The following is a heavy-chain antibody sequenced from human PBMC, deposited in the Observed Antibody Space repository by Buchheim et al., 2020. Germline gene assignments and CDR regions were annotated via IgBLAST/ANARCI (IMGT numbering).Heavy chain of an antibody. CDR2: IYYSGST. Sequence: QLQPQESGPGLVKPSETLSLTCTVSGGSISSSSYYWGWIRQPPGKGLEWIGSIYYSGSTYYNPSLKSRVTISVDTSKNQFSLKLSSVTAADTAVYYCARRGFGDPNWFDPWGQGTL. J-gene: IGHJ5*02. CDR3: ARRGFGDPNWFDP. CDR1: GGSISSSSYY. V-gene: IGHV4-39*07. D-gene: IGHD3-10*01.